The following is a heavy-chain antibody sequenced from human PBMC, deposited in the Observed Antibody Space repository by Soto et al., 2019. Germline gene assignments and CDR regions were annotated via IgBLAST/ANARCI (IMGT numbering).Heavy chain of an antibody. D-gene: IGHD2-2*01. Sequence: VQLVESGGGLVKPGGSLRLSCAASGFTFSSYSMHWVRQAPGKGLEWVAVISYDGSNKYYADSVKGRFTISRDNSKNTLYLQMNSLRAEDTAVYYCAKAVVPAAIRWDYYYGMDVWGQGTTVTVSS. CDR1: GFTFSSYS. CDR2: ISYDGSNK. J-gene: IGHJ6*02. CDR3: AKAVVPAAIRWDYYYGMDV. V-gene: IGHV3-30*18.